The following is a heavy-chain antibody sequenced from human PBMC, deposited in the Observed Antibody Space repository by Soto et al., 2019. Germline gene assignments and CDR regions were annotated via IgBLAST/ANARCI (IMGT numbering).Heavy chain of an antibody. Sequence: ASVKVSCKASGYTFTSYAMHWVRQAPGQRLEWMGWINAGNGNTKYSQKFQGRITITRDTSASTAYMELSSLRSEDTAVYYCARSIVVVTAADYWGQGTLVTVSS. J-gene: IGHJ4*02. CDR2: INAGNGNT. D-gene: IGHD2-21*02. CDR1: GYTFTSYA. CDR3: ARSIVVVTAADY. V-gene: IGHV1-3*01.